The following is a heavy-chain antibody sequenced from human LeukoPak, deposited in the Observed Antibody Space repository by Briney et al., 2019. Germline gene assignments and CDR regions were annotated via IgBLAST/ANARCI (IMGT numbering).Heavy chain of an antibody. J-gene: IGHJ3*02. CDR1: GGTFSSYA. CDR3: ASDLGYNDAFDI. V-gene: IGHV1-69*13. CDR2: IIPIFGTA. D-gene: IGHD1-1*01. Sequence: ASVKVSCKASGGTFSSYAISWVRQAPGQGLEWMGGIIPIFGTANYAQKFQGRVTITADESTSTAYMELSSLRSEDTAVYYCASDLGYNDAFDIWGQGTMVTVSS.